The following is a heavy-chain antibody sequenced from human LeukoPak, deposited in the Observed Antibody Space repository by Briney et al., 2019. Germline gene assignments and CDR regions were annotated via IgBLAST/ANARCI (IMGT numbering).Heavy chain of an antibody. Sequence: GESLKISCKGSGYSFTSYWIGWVRQMPGKGLEWMGIIYPGDSDTRYSPSFQGQVTISADKSISTAYLQWSSLKASDTAMYYCARWMRGPDYDAYFDYWGQGTLVTVSS. CDR2: IYPGDSDT. D-gene: IGHD4/OR15-4a*01. CDR1: GYSFTSYW. CDR3: ARWMRGPDYDAYFDY. V-gene: IGHV5-51*01. J-gene: IGHJ4*02.